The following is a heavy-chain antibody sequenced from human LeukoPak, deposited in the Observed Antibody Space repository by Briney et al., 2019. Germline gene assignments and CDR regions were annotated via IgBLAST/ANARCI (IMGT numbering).Heavy chain of an antibody. Sequence: SETLSLTCAVYGGSFSGYYWSWIRQPPGKGLEWIGYIYYSGTTNYNPSLKSRVTISVDTSKNQFSLQLRSVTAADTAVYFCAREDPQTTVPEGMDVWGQGTTDTVSS. CDR2: IYYSGTT. CDR1: GGSFSGYY. D-gene: IGHD4-17*01. V-gene: IGHV4-34*11. J-gene: IGHJ6*02. CDR3: AREDPQTTVPEGMDV.